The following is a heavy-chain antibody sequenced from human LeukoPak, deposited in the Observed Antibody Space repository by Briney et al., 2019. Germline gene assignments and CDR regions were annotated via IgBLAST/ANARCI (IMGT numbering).Heavy chain of an antibody. CDR1: GDSFTTYW. CDR2: IYLGDSDT. Sequence: GESLKISCKGSGDSFTTYWIGWVRQMPGKGLEWMGIIYLGDSDTRYSPSFQGQVTISADKSINTAYLQWSSLKASDTAMYYCVRRETLSNCSSTSCYDAEYFDYWGQGTLVTVSS. D-gene: IGHD2-2*01. J-gene: IGHJ4*02. V-gene: IGHV5-51*01. CDR3: VRRETLSNCSSTSCYDAEYFDY.